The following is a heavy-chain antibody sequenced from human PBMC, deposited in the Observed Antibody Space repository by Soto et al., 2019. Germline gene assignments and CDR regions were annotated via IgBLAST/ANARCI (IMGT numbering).Heavy chain of an antibody. CDR1: GFTFSSHG. D-gene: IGHD6-6*01. J-gene: IGHJ3*01. V-gene: IGHV3-23*01. Sequence: EAQLLESGGDWAQPGGSLRLSCAASGFTFSSHGMSWVRQAPGKGLEWIAGLSRGGGTTYYADSVKGRFTISRDNSKNTLDLIMNSMKVEDTVLYYCTKDGQYRTERFDVWGQGTMVTVSS. CDR2: LSRGGGTT. CDR3: TKDGQYRTERFDV.